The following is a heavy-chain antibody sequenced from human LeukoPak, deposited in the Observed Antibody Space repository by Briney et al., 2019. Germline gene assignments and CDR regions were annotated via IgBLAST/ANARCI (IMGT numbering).Heavy chain of an antibody. V-gene: IGHV4-39*07. D-gene: IGHD4-17*01. CDR1: GGSISSSSYY. Sequence: SETLSLTCTVSGGSISSSSYYWGWIRQPPGKGLEWIGSIYYSGSTYYNPSLKSRVTISADTSKNQFSLMLSSVTAADTAVYYCARDAYSTTITRFYFDYWGQGTLVTVSS. J-gene: IGHJ4*02. CDR2: IYYSGST. CDR3: ARDAYSTTITRFYFDY.